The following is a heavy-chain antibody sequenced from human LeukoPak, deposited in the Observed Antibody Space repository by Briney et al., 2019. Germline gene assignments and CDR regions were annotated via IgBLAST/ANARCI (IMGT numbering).Heavy chain of an antibody. CDR3: ARDLGFYYFDY. CDR2: ISSSSNYV. J-gene: IGHJ4*02. Sequence: GGSLRLSCAASGFTFSSYSMNWVRQAPGKGLEWVSSISSSSNYVFYADSVKGRFTISRDNSKNTLYLQMNSLRAEDTAVYYCARDLGFYYFDYWGQGTLVTVSS. V-gene: IGHV3-21*01. CDR1: GFTFSSYS.